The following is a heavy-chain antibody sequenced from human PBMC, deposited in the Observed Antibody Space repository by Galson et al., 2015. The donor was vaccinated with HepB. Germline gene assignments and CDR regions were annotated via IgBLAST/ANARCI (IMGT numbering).Heavy chain of an antibody. CDR2: INQDGSET. J-gene: IGHJ4*02. D-gene: IGHD5-24*01. CDR1: GLTFSNFW. V-gene: IGHV3-7*03. Sequence: SLRLSCAASGLTFSNFWMSWLRQAPGKGLEWVAKINQDGSETYYVGSAKGRFTISRDNAKNSLYLQMNNLRAEDTAVYFCARPDGRGADYWGQGTLVTISS. CDR3: ARPDGRGADY.